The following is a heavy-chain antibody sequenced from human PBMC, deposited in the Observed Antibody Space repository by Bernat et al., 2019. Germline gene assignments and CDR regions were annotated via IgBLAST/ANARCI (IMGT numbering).Heavy chain of an antibody. CDR1: GYTFTSYG. V-gene: IGHV1-18*01. J-gene: IGHJ3*02. CDR2: ISAYNGNT. Sequence: QVQLVQSGAEVKKPGASVKVSCKASGYTFTSYGISWVRQAPGQVLEWMGWISAYNGNTNYAQKLQGRVTMTTDTSTSTAYMELRSLRSDDTAVYDGARVEYGGDDEVDDAFYIWCQGTMVTVSS. D-gene: IGHD5-12*01. CDR3: ARVEYGGDDEVDDAFYI.